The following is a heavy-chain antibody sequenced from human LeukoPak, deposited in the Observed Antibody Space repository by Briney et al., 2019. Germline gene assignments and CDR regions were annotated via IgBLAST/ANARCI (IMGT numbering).Heavy chain of an antibody. D-gene: IGHD3-10*01. CDR1: GFTFSSYW. Sequence: GGSLRLSCAASGFTFSSYWMSWVRQAPGKGLEWVANIKQDGSEKYYVDSVKGRFTISRDNAKNSLYLQMNSLRAEDTAVYYCARVMVRGVYYYYYYMDVWGKGTTVTISS. V-gene: IGHV3-7*01. CDR3: ARVMVRGVYYYYYYMDV. CDR2: IKQDGSEK. J-gene: IGHJ6*03.